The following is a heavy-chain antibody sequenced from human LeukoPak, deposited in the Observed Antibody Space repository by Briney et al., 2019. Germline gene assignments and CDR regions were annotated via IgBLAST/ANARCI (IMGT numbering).Heavy chain of an antibody. CDR3: ANGVRYTSGWYGDY. D-gene: IGHD6-19*01. CDR1: GFAFSSYA. CDR2: ITGRTDDT. J-gene: IGHJ4*02. Sequence: PGGSLRLSCAASGFAFSSYAMSWVRQAPGKGLEWVSTITGRTDDTYYADSVKGRFTISRDNSKNTLYLQMDSLRAEDTAVYYCANGVRYTSGWYGDYWGQGTLVTVSS. V-gene: IGHV3-23*01.